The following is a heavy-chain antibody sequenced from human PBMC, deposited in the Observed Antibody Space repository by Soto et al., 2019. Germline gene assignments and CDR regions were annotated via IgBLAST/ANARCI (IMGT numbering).Heavy chain of an antibody. V-gene: IGHV4-31*03. CDR3: ARDSSGINDPGWFDP. J-gene: IGHJ5*02. CDR2: IYYSGST. CDR1: GGSISSGGYY. Sequence: SATLSLTCTVSGGSISSGGYYWSWIRQHPGKGLEWIGYIYYSGSTYYNPSLKSRVTISVDTSKNQFSLKLSSVTAADTAVYYCARDSSGINDPGWFDPWGQGTLVTVSS. D-gene: IGHD6-13*01.